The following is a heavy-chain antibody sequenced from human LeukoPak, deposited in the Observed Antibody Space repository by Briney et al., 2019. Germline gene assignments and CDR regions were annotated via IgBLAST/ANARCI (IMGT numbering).Heavy chain of an antibody. CDR2: ITGSHGRT. CDR3: TKDPNGDYVGAFDP. V-gene: IGHV3-23*01. D-gene: IGHD4-17*01. J-gene: IGHJ5*02. CDR1: GFTFSSFA. Sequence: PGGSLRVSCEASGFTFSSFAMAWGRQAPGQWLDWVSSITGSHGRTYNTDSVKGRFTISRDNSQNTLYLQMNSLRAEDTAVYYCTKDPNGDYVGAFDPWGQGTLVTVSS.